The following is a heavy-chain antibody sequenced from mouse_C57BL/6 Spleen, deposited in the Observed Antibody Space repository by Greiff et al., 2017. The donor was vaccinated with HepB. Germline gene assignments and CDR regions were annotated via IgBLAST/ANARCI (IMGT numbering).Heavy chain of an antibody. J-gene: IGHJ1*03. V-gene: IGHV5-2*01. D-gene: IGHD1-1*01. CDR2: INSDGGST. Sequence: VQLQQSGGGLVQPGESLKLSCESNEYEFPSHDMSWVRKTPEKRLELVAAINSDGGSTYYPDTMERRFIISRDNTKKTLYLQMSSLRSEDTALYYCARSSYYGSSWYFDVWGTGTTVTVSS. CDR3: ARSSYYGSSWYFDV. CDR1: EYEFPSHD.